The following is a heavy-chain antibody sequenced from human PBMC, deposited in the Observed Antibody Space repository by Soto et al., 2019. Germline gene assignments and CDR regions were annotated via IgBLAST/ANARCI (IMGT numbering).Heavy chain of an antibody. CDR2: INPSGSST. Sequence: GASVKVSCKASGYTFISYYMHWVRQAPGQGLEWMGVINPSGSSTTYAQKFQGRVTMTRDTSTRTVYMELSSLTSEDAAIYYCAREGPTGDYYGMDVWGQGTTVTV. CDR3: AREGPTGDYYGMDV. J-gene: IGHJ6*02. CDR1: GYTFISYY. D-gene: IGHD2-8*02. V-gene: IGHV1-46*01.